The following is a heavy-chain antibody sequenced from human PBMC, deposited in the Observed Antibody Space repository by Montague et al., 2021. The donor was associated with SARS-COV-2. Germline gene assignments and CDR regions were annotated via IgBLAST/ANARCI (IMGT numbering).Heavy chain of an antibody. Sequence: SLRLSCAASGFSVSDSYMSWVRQAPGKGPEWVSIIKAGNTYYTDXVKGRLTMSRDNSKNTLSLQMNSLRDEDTAVYYCARGLQQRSNFDYWGRGTLVTVSS. V-gene: IGHV3-53*01. CDR2: IKAGNT. CDR3: ARGLQQRSNFDY. CDR1: GFSVSDSY. J-gene: IGHJ4*02. D-gene: IGHD6-25*01.